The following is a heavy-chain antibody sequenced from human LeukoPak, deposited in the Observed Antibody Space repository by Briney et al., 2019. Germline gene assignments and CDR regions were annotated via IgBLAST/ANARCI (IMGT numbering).Heavy chain of an antibody. CDR3: ARDYDNGDYVVWFDP. D-gene: IGHD4-17*01. CDR2: IRNNGATT. Sequence: GGSLRLSCAASGITFSSYAMTWVRQAPGKGLEWVASIRNNGATTDYADSVKGRFSISRDNSKNTLYLQMNSLRAEDTAVYYCARDYDNGDYVVWFDPWGQGTLVTVSS. J-gene: IGHJ5*02. V-gene: IGHV3-23*01. CDR1: GITFSSYA.